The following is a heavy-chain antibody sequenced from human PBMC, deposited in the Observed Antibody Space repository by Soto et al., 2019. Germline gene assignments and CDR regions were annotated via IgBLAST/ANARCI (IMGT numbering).Heavy chain of an antibody. CDR2: TNHRGNT. CDR3: TRGARGYVSY. V-gene: IGHV4-38-2*01. Sequence: SETLSVTCVVSDYLITNGYFWGWIRQPPGKGLEWIGSTNHRGNTYSNPSLKSRITISVGTSKNQFSLNLSSVTAADSAVYFCTRGARGYVSYWGQGTLVTVSS. CDR1: DYLITNGYF. J-gene: IGHJ4*02. D-gene: IGHD2-15*01.